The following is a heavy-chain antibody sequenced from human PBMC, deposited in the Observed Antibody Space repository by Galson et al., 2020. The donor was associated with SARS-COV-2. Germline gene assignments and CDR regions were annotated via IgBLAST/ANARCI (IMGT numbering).Heavy chain of an antibody. CDR1: GFSLSTHS. J-gene: IGHJ4*02. CDR3: ARDCNGDCYPLEGGSF. D-gene: IGHD2-21*01. CDR2: ISSGSSTI. V-gene: IGHV3-48*04. Sequence: GESLKISCAASGFSLSTHSMNWVRQAPGKGLEWVSYISSGSSTIYYADSVKGRFTISRDNAKNSLYLQMNSLRAEDTAVYYCARDCNGDCYPLEGGSFWGQGTLVTVSS.